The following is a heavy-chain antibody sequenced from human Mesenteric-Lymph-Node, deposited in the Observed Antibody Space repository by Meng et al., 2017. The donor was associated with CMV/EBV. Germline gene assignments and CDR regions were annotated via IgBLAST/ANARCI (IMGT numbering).Heavy chain of an antibody. J-gene: IGHJ4*02. D-gene: IGHD2-15*01. V-gene: IGHV3-30-3*02. CDR3: AKIRKGGFCTGGSCFEI. Sequence: GESLKISCAASGFTFSSYAMHWVRQAPGKGLEWVAVISYDGSNKYYADSVKGRFTISRDDSKNTVFLQMNSLRGDDTGIYYCAKIRKGGFCTGGSCFEIWGQGTQVTVSS. CDR2: ISYDGSNK. CDR1: GFTFSSYA.